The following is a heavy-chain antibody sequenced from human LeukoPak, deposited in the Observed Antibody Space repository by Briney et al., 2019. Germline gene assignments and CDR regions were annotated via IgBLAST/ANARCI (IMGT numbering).Heavy chain of an antibody. CDR1: GASISSGAYY. J-gene: IGHJ4*02. D-gene: IGHD2/OR15-2a*01. Sequence: SETLSLTCTVSGASISSGAYYWTWIRQHPGKGLEWIGYIYYSGSTYYNPSLKSRVTISVDTSKNQFSLKLSSVTAADTAVYYCARALTEYFYFDYSGQGTLVTVSS. CDR3: ARALTEYFYFDY. V-gene: IGHV4-31*03. CDR2: IYYSGST.